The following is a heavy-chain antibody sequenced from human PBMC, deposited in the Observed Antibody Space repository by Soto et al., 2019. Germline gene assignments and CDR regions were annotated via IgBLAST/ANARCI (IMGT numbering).Heavy chain of an antibody. CDR1: GFTFSNAW. CDR2: IKSKTDGGTT. Sequence: PGGSLRLSCAASGFTFSNAWMSWVRQAPGKGLEWVGRIKSKTDGGTTDYAAPVKGRFTISRDDSKNTLYLQMNSLKTEDTAVYYCTTGLWGXFLDPWEHTDRDDAFDIWGQGTMVTVSS. V-gene: IGHV3-15*01. CDR3: TTGLWGXFLDPWEHTDRDDAFDI. D-gene: IGHD1-26*01. J-gene: IGHJ3*02.